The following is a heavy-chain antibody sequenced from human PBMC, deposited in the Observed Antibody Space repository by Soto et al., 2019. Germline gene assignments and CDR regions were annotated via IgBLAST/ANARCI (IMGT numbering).Heavy chain of an antibody. J-gene: IGHJ3*02. V-gene: IGHV3-33*01. CDR3: ARAGRAAWIQLRDTIDI. D-gene: IGHD5-18*01. CDR1: GLTFRSYG. CDR2: IWYDGSNK. Sequence: GGSLSLSCEASGLTFRSYGMHWVRQAPGKGLEWVAVIWYDGSNKYYADSVKGRFSISRDNSKNTLYLQMNSLRVEDTAVYYCARAGRAAWIQLRDTIDIWGQGTLVTVSS.